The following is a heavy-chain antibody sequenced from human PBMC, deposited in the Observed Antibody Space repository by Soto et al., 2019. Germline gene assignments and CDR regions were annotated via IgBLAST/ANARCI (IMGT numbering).Heavy chain of an antibody. CDR3: ARGVVRASTGFQH. CDR1: GGSISSFH. D-gene: IGHD1-26*01. CDR2: ISNSGST. Sequence: PSETLSLTCTVSGGSISSFHWSWIRQPPGKGLEWIGFISNSGSTNYNPSLRSRVTISLDTSKNQFSLKLSSVSAADTAVYYCARGVVRASTGFQHWGQGTLVTVSS. J-gene: IGHJ1*01. V-gene: IGHV4-59*01.